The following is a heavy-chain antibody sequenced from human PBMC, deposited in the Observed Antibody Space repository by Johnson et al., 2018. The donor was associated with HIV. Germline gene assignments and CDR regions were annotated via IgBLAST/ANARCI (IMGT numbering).Heavy chain of an antibody. V-gene: IGHV3-66*02. D-gene: IGHD6-13*01. CDR1: GFTVSRNY. CDR3: ARDQRLAAVATDGFDV. J-gene: IGHJ3*01. Sequence: VQLVESGGGLVQPGGSLRLSCAASGFTVSRNYMSWVRQAPGKGLAWVSVIYSGGSTYYADSVKGRFTISRDNSKNTLYLQMNSLRAEDTAVYYCARDQRLAAVATDGFDVWGQGTMVTVSS. CDR2: IYSGGST.